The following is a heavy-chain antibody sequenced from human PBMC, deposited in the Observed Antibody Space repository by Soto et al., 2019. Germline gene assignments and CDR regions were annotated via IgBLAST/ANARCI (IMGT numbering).Heavy chain of an antibody. Sequence: PGGSLRLSCAASGFTFSSYAMHWARQAPGKGLEWVAVISYDGSNKYYADSVKGRFTISRDNSKNTLYLQMNSLRAEDTAVYYCARDRPRDDFWSGYYLTRQYYYYYGMDVWGQGTTVTV. J-gene: IGHJ6*02. CDR1: GFTFSSYA. CDR2: ISYDGSNK. D-gene: IGHD3-3*01. V-gene: IGHV3-30-3*01. CDR3: ARDRPRDDFWSGYYLTRQYYYYYGMDV.